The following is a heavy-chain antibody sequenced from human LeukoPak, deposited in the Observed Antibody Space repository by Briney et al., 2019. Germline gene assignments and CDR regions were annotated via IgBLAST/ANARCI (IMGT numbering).Heavy chain of an antibody. Sequence: ASVKVSCKASGYSFTGYYMHWLRQAPGQGLEWMGRMNPNSGGTNYAQKFQGRVTTTRDTSISTAYMELSRSRCDETAVFYCASIAAAATISFDPWGQGTLVTVSS. CDR3: ASIAAAATISFDP. CDR2: MNPNSGGT. CDR1: GYSFTGYY. V-gene: IGHV1-2*06. J-gene: IGHJ5*02. D-gene: IGHD6-13*01.